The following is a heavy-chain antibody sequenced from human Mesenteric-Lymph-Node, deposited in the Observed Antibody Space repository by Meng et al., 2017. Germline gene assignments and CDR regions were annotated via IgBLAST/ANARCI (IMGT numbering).Heavy chain of an antibody. CDR1: GGSISRSNW. J-gene: IGHJ4*02. Sequence: HLEDSRPGLLKPPGPLSLTGAVPGGSISRSNWWSWVRQPPGKGLEWIGEIYHSGSTNYNPSLKSRVTISVDKSKNQFSLKLSSVTAADTAVYYCASGRKYCSSTSCYGQFDYWGQGTLVTVSS. V-gene: IGHV4-4*03. CDR2: IYHSGST. D-gene: IGHD2-2*01. CDR3: ASGRKYCSSTSCYGQFDY.